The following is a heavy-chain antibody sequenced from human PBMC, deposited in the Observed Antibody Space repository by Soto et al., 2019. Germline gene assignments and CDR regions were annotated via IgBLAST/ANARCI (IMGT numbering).Heavy chain of an antibody. Sequence: GGSLRLSCAASGFTFSSYAMSWVRQAPGKGLEWVSTISGSGRSTYYADSVKGRFTISRDISKNTLYLQMNSLRAGDPAVYYCAKDHGYSSGGRFDYWGQGTLVPASS. J-gene: IGHJ4*02. CDR3: AKDHGYSSGGRFDY. D-gene: IGHD6-19*01. CDR1: GFTFSSYA. CDR2: ISGSGRST. V-gene: IGHV3-23*01.